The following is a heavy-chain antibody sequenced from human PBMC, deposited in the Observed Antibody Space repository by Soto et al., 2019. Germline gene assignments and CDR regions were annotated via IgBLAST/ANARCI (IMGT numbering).Heavy chain of an antibody. CDR2: IKYDGAEK. J-gene: IGHJ4*02. D-gene: IGHD3-10*01. CDR1: GFTFSDYW. V-gene: IGHV3-7*05. CDR3: ARDGVAPGLYFDH. Sequence: GSLRLSCAASGFTFSDYWMNWVRQAPGKGLEWVASIKYDGAEKTYVDSVKGRFTISRDNPKNSVYLQMASLRAEDTAVYYCARDGVAPGLYFDHWGQGTLVTVSS.